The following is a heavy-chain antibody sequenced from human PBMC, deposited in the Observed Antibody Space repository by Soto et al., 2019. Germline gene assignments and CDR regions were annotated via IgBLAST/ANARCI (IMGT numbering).Heavy chain of an antibody. Sequence: PSETLSLTCTVSGGCISRGCYYWSWIRQHPGKGLEWIGYIYYSGSTYYNPSLKSRVTISVDTSKNQFSLKLSSVTAADTAVYYCARHPTVTEYYLDHWGQGTLVTVSS. CDR3: ARHPTVTEYYLDH. CDR1: GGCISRGCYY. J-gene: IGHJ4*02. CDR2: IYYSGST. V-gene: IGHV4-31*03. D-gene: IGHD4-17*01.